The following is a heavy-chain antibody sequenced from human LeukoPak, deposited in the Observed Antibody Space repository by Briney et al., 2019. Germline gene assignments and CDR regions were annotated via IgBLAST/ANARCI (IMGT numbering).Heavy chain of an antibody. J-gene: IGHJ3*02. D-gene: IGHD4-17*01. CDR3: ARGGDDYGNLDI. CDR1: GGSITSSGYSY. Sequence: PSETLSLTCTVSGGSITSSGYSYWTWIRQHPGKGLAWIGFTYYSGTSHYHTSLKSRVTISVDTSKNQFSLRLNSVTAADTAVYYCARGGDDYGNLDIWGQGTMVTVSS. V-gene: IGHV4-31*03. CDR2: TYYSGTS.